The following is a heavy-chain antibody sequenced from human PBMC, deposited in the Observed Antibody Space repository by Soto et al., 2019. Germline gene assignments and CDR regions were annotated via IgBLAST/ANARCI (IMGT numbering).Heavy chain of an antibody. CDR3: GRENDFWSGYHVFDL. D-gene: IGHD3-3*01. CDR1: GFTLSSYT. CDR2: ISSGSSYI. Sequence: PGGSLRLSCAASGFTLSSYTMNWVRQAPGKGLEWVSSISSGSSYIYYAESLKGRFTISRDNAKNSLYLQMNSLRAEDTAVYYCGRENDFWSGYHVFDLWGLGTLVTVSS. V-gene: IGHV3-21*01. J-gene: IGHJ4*02.